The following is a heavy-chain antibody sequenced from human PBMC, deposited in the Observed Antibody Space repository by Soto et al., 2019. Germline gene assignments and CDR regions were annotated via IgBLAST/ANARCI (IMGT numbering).Heavy chain of an antibody. D-gene: IGHD5-18*01. J-gene: IGHJ6*02. V-gene: IGHV1-18*01. CDR1: GYTFINYG. Sequence: QVHLVQSGSEVKKPGASVKVSCKTSGYTFINYGISWVRQAPGQGLEWMGWISPYNDDTKYAQNFQVRVTMTTDTGTRTAYMNLRGRRSEDTAIYYCASDAYSAGSGRYSYGYSPPRLDARDGWGQGTTVTVS. CDR2: ISPYNDDT. CDR3: ASDAYSAGSGRYSYGYSPPRLDARDG.